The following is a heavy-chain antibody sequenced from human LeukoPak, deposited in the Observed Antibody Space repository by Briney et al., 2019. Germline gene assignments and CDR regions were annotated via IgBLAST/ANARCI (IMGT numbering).Heavy chain of an antibody. V-gene: IGHV3-23*01. Sequence: PGGSLRLSCAASGFTFSSYAMSWVRQAPGKGLEWVPAISGSGGSTYYADSVKGRFTISRDNSKNTLYLQMNSLRAEDTAVYYCAKHDSSGWYGNLGYYYYYMDVWGKGTTVTVSS. J-gene: IGHJ6*03. CDR2: ISGSGGST. CDR3: AKHDSSGWYGNLGYYYYYMDV. D-gene: IGHD6-19*01. CDR1: GFTFSSYA.